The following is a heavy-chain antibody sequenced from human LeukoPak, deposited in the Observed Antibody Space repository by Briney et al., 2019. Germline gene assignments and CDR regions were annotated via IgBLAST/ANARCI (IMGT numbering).Heavy chain of an antibody. V-gene: IGHV5-51*01. CDR1: GHTFRTYW. D-gene: IGHD1-26*01. J-gene: IGHJ3*02. CDR3: ARHFTGGDGFDI. CDR2: IYPDDSST. Sequence: GESLKISCKGSGHTFRTYWIGWVRQMPGKGLEWMGIIYPDDSSTRYNPSFQGQVTFSADRSINTAYLLWSSLEAADTAMYYCARHFTGGDGFDIWGQGTKVIVSS.